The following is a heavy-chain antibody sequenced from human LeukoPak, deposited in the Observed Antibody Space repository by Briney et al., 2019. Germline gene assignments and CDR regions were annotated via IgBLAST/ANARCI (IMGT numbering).Heavy chain of an antibody. D-gene: IGHD1-26*01. Sequence: GGSLRLSCVVSGFTFSNFGMHWVRQAPGKGLEWVAVISYDGSNKYYADSVKGRFTISRDNSKNTLYLQMNSLRPEDTAVYYCARVGAATPYYYYYGMDVWGQGTTVTVSS. CDR2: ISYDGSNK. CDR3: ARVGAATPYYYYYGMDV. CDR1: GFTFSNFG. J-gene: IGHJ6*02. V-gene: IGHV3-30*19.